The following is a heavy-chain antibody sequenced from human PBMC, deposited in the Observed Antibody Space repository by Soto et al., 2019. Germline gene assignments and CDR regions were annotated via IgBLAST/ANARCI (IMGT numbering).Heavy chain of an antibody. V-gene: IGHV1-69*02. CDR3: ARVSRSRGPDY. CDR2: IIPILGIA. D-gene: IGHD3-10*01. Sequence: QVQLVQSGAEVKKPGSSVKVSCKASGGTFSSYTISWVRQAPGQGLEWMGRIIPILGIANYAQKFQGRVTXTXXKSTSTAYMELSSLRSEDTAVYYCARVSRSRGPDYWGQGTLVTVSS. J-gene: IGHJ4*02. CDR1: GGTFSSYT.